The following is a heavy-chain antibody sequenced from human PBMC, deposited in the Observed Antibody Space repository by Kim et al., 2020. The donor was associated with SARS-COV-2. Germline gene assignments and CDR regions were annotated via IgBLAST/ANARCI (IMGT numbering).Heavy chain of an antibody. J-gene: IGHJ4*02. Sequence: ASVKVSCKASGYTFTSYAMNWVRQAPGQGLEWMGWINTNTGNPTYAQGFTGRFVFSLDTSVSTAYLQISSLKAEDTAVYYCARDQNPYYDFWSGYYKEGSSPHDYWGQGTLVTVSS. CDR2: INTNTGNP. D-gene: IGHD3-3*01. CDR3: ARDQNPYYDFWSGYYKEGSSPHDY. V-gene: IGHV7-4-1*02. CDR1: GYTFTSYA.